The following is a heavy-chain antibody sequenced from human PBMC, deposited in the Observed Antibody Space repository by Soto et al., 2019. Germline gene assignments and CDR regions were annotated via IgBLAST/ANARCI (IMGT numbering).Heavy chain of an antibody. CDR3: ARGSVVVPAAISY. CDR1: GGSISSGDYY. CDR2: IYYSGST. Sequence: KTSETLSLTCTVSGGSISSGDYYWSWIRQPPGKGLKWIGYIYYSGSTYYNPSLKSRVTISVDTSKNQFSLKLSSVTAADTAVYYCARGSVVVPAAISYWGQGTLVTVSS. V-gene: IGHV4-30-4*01. J-gene: IGHJ4*02. D-gene: IGHD2-2*01.